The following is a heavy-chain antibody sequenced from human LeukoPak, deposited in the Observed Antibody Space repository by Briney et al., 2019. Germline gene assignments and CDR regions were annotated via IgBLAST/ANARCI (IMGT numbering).Heavy chain of an antibody. V-gene: IGHV1-24*01. CDR3: ATGVVPYYYYGMDV. Sequence: ASVKVSCKVSGYTLTELSMHWVRQAPGKGLEWMGGFYPEDGETIYAQKFQGRVTMTEDTSTDTAYMELSSLRSEDTAVYYCATGVVPYYYYGMDVWGQGTTVTVSS. D-gene: IGHD3-3*01. J-gene: IGHJ6*02. CDR2: FYPEDGET. CDR1: GYTLTELS.